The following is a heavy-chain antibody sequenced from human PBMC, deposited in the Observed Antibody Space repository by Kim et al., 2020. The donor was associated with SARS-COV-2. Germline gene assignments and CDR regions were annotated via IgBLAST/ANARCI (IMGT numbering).Heavy chain of an antibody. CDR2: IYYSGST. Sequence: ETLSLTCTVSGGSVSSGSYYWSWIRQPPGKGLEWIGYIYYSGSTNYNPSLKSRVTISVDTSKNQFSLKLSSVTAADTAVYYCARGVTPGSSSWYEAWFDPWGQGTLVTVSS. D-gene: IGHD6-13*01. CDR1: GGSVSSGSYY. CDR3: ARGVTPGSSSWYEAWFDP. J-gene: IGHJ5*02. V-gene: IGHV4-61*01.